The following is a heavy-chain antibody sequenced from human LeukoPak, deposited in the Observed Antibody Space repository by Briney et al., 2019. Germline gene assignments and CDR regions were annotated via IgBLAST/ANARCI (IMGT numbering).Heavy chain of an antibody. CDR3: ARRRSTGDSNWLDP. D-gene: IGHD3-10*01. J-gene: IGHJ5*02. CDR1: GGSFSGYY. V-gene: IGHV4-34*01. Sequence: PSETLSLTCAAYGGSFSGYYWSWIRQPPGKGLEWIGEINHSGSTNYNPSLKSRVTISVDTSKNQFSLKLSSVTAADTAVYYCARRRSTGDSNWLDPWGQGTLVTVSS. CDR2: INHSGST.